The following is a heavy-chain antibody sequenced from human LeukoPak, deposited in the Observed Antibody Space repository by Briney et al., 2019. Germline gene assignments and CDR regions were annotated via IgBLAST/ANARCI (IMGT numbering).Heavy chain of an antibody. CDR3: ARGFYSPHY. D-gene: IGHD4-11*01. Sequence: SETLSLTCTVSGGSISSDYWGWIRQSPGKGLEWIGYIYYSGTTYYNPSLKSRVTMSADTSKNQFSLRLSSLTDADTAFYYCARGFYSPHYWGQGTRVIVSS. V-gene: IGHV4-59*01. J-gene: IGHJ4*02. CDR1: GGSISSDY. CDR2: IYYSGTT.